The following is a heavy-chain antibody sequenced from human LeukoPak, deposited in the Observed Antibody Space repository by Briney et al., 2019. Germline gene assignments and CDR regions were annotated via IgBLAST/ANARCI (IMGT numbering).Heavy chain of an antibody. CDR2: IKSKTDGGTT. V-gene: IGHV3-15*01. Sequence: PGGSLRLSCAASGFTFSNAWMSWVRQAPGKGLEWVGRIKSKTDGGTTDYAAPVKGRFTISRDDSKNTLYLQMNSLKTEDTAVYYCTTEVLDWITVTTDLDYWGQGTLVTVSS. CDR1: GFTFSNAW. CDR3: TTEVLDWITVTTDLDY. J-gene: IGHJ4*02. D-gene: IGHD4-17*01.